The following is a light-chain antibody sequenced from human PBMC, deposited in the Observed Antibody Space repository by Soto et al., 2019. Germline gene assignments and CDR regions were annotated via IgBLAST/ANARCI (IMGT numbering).Light chain of an antibody. CDR3: HQFGYSPRT. CDR2: ATA. J-gene: IGKJ1*01. Sequence: EIVLTQSPGTLSLSPGETATLSFRASQTVNSDYLAWFQQRPAQAPRLLIFATARRATDIPDRFSGSGSGTDFTLAIRRLEPEDFAVYYCHQFGYSPRTFGQGTKVDI. V-gene: IGKV3-20*01. CDR1: QTVNSDY.